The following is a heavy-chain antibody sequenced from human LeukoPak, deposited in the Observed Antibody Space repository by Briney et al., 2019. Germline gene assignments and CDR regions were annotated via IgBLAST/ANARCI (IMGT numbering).Heavy chain of an antibody. CDR1: GFTFSTCA. J-gene: IGHJ4*02. CDR2: ISGSGGTT. CDR3: AQDFGWY. D-gene: IGHD3-10*01. Sequence: GGSLRLSCAASGFTFSTCAMSWVRQAPGRGLEWVSSISGSGGTTYYADSVKGRFTISRDNSKNTVYLQMNSLRAEDTAVYYCAQDFGWYWGQGTLVTVSS. V-gene: IGHV3-23*01.